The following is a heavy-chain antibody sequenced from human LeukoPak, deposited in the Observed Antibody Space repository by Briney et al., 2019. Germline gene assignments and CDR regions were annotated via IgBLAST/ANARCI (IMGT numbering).Heavy chain of an antibody. J-gene: IGHJ4*02. CDR1: GFTFSDYY. CDR2: ISNSGSKI. Sequence: GGSLRLSCAASGFTFSDYYMNWIRQAPGKGLEWVSYISNSGSKIFYADSVKGRLTISRDNAKNSLYLQMNSLRAEDTAVYYCARGFDYWGQGTLVSVS. V-gene: IGHV3-11*01. CDR3: ARGFDY.